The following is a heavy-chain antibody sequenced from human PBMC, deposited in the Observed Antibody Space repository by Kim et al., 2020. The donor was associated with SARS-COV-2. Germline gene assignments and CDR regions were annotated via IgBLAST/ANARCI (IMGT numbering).Heavy chain of an antibody. CDR3: ARPYMSGSRNWFDP. V-gene: IGHV3-74*01. CDR2: INSDGSST. D-gene: IGHD5-12*01. CDR1: GFTFSSYW. J-gene: IGHJ5*02. Sequence: GGSLRLSCAASGFTFSSYWMHWVRQAPGKGLVWVSRINSDGSSTSYADSVKGRFTISRDNAKNTLYLQMNSLRAEDTAVYYCARPYMSGSRNWFDPWGQGTLVTVSS.